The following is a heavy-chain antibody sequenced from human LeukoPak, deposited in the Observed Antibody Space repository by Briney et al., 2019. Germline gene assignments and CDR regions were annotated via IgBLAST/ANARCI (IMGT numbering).Heavy chain of an antibody. CDR3: ASAVVPAAKDYYGMDV. D-gene: IGHD2-2*01. J-gene: IGHJ6*04. Sequence: SETLSLTCTVSGGSISSGGYYWSWIRQHPGKGLEWIGYIYYSGSTYYNPSLKSRVTISVDTSKNQFSLKLSSVTAADTAVYYCASAVVPAAKDYYGMDVWGKGTTVTVSS. CDR1: GGSISSGGYY. CDR2: IYYSGST. V-gene: IGHV4-31*03.